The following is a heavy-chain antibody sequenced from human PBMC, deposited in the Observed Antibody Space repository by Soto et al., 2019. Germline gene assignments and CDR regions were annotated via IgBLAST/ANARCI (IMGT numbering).Heavy chain of an antibody. J-gene: IGHJ4*02. Sequence: SETLSLTCTVDSISTYYWNWIRQTPGKGLEWIGYIYYLGRTNYNRSLKSRVTISIDMSKNQFSLRLNSVTTADTAVYYCARDPVGPTHFDHWGQGALVTVSS. CDR3: ARDPVGPTHFDH. D-gene: IGHD1-26*01. CDR1: DSISTYY. CDR2: IYYLGRT. V-gene: IGHV4-59*01.